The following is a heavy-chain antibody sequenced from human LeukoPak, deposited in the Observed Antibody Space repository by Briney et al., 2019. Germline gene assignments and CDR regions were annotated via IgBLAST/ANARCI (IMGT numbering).Heavy chain of an antibody. D-gene: IGHD5-24*01. CDR3: AKDREMATTRGYYFDY. CDR2: ISWNSGSI. J-gene: IGHJ4*02. V-gene: IGHV3-9*01. Sequence: GGSLKLSCAASGFTFDDYAMHWVRQAPGKGLEWVSGISWNSGSIGYADSVKGRFTISRDNAKNSLYLQMNSLRAEDTALYYCAKDREMATTRGYYFDYWGQGTLVTVSS. CDR1: GFTFDDYA.